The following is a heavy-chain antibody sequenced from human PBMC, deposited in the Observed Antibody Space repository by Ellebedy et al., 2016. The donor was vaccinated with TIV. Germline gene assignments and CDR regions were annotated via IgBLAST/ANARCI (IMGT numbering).Heavy chain of an antibody. Sequence: GGSLRLSCAASGFTFSSYGMCWVRQAPGKGLEWVALIWYDGSNKYYADSVKGRFTISRDNSKNTLYLQMNSLRVEDTAVYYCARGGDGHNPQQLDYWGQGTLVTVSS. CDR2: IWYDGSNK. D-gene: IGHD5-24*01. J-gene: IGHJ4*02. CDR1: GFTFSSYG. V-gene: IGHV3-33*01. CDR3: ARGGDGHNPQQLDY.